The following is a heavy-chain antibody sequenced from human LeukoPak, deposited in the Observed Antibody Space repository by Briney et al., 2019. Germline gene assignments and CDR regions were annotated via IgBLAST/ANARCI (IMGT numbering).Heavy chain of an antibody. CDR2: INSDGSST. J-gene: IGHJ4*02. Sequence: GSLRLSCAASGFTFSSYWMHWVRQAPGKGLVWVSRINSDGSSTSYADSVKGRFTISRDNAKNTLYLQMNSLRAEDTAVYYCARGGYYYDSSGLFDYWGQGTLVTVSS. CDR1: GFTFSSYW. CDR3: ARGGYYYDSSGLFDY. D-gene: IGHD3-22*01. V-gene: IGHV3-74*01.